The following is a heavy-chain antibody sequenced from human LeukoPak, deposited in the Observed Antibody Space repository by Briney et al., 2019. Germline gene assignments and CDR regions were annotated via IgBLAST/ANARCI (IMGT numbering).Heavy chain of an antibody. D-gene: IGHD1/OR15-1a*01. J-gene: IGHJ4*02. CDR3: ARGQNIPA. Sequence: PGGSLRLSCAASGFIVSSNYMNWVRQAPGKGVEWVSVIYSGGSTYYADSVKGRFTISRDNSKNTLYLQMNSLRAEDTAVYYCARGQNIPAWGQGTLVTVSS. CDR1: GFIVSSNY. CDR2: IYSGGST. V-gene: IGHV3-53*01.